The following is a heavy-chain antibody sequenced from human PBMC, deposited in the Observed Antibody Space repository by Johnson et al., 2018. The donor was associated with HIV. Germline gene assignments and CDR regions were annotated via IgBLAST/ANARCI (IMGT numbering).Heavy chain of an antibody. CDR3: AREHRGYNFWSGYYPDAFDI. CDR1: GVTISSFG. V-gene: IGHV3-30*19. CDR2: ISYDGSNK. J-gene: IGHJ3*02. D-gene: IGHD3-3*01. Sequence: QVQLVESGGGVVQPGGSLRLSCAASGVTISSFGMHWVRQAPGKGLEWVAVISYDGSNKYYADSVKGRFTISRDNSKNTLYLQMNSLRPEDTAVYYCAREHRGYNFWSGYYPDAFDIWGLGTMVTVSS.